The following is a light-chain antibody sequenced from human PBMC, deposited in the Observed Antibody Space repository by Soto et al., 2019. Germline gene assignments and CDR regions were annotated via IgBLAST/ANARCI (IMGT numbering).Light chain of an antibody. CDR3: QQYNNWPSIT. CDR2: GAS. J-gene: IGKJ5*01. V-gene: IGKV3D-15*01. Sequence: ERVMTQSPGTLSVSPGERATLSCRASQSVGSNLAWYQQQPGQPPRLLIYGASTRATGIPVRFSGSGSGTEFTLTISSLQSEDYAVYYCQQYNNWPSITFGQGTRLEIK. CDR1: QSVGSN.